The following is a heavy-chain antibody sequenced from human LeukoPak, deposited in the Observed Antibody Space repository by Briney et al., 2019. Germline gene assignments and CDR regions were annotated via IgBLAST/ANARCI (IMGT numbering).Heavy chain of an antibody. Sequence: GESLKISCQASGYTFRNYWIAWVRQMPGKGLEWMGIIYPHDSDTRYSPSFQGQVTISVDKSISAAYLQWSSLRASDTALYYCARRSAMSTTTRAFDYWGQGTLVTVSS. CDR3: ARRSAMSTTTRAFDY. D-gene: IGHD5-24*01. CDR1: GYTFRNYW. J-gene: IGHJ4*02. V-gene: IGHV5-51*01. CDR2: IYPHDSDT.